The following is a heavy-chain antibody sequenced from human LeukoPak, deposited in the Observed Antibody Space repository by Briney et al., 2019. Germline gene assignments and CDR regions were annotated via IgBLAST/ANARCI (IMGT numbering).Heavy chain of an antibody. V-gene: IGHV4-39*01. CDR1: GGSISSSSYY. CDR2: IYYSGST. J-gene: IGHJ4*02. CDR3: ARNFREISSGYYYPLDY. Sequence: SETLSLTYTVSGGSISSSSYYWGWIRQPPGKGLEWIGSIYYSGSTYYNPSLKSRVTISVDTSKNQFSLKLSSVTAADTAVYYCARNFREISSGYYYPLDYWGQGTLVTVSS. D-gene: IGHD3-22*01.